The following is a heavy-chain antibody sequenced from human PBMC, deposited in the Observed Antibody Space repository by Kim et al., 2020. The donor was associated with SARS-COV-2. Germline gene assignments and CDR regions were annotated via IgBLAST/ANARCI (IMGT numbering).Heavy chain of an antibody. J-gene: IGHJ5*02. V-gene: IGHV4-59*08. CDR2: IHYSGNT. CDR1: GGSIISYF. Sequence: SETLSLTCTVSGGSIISYFWSWIRQPPGKGLEWIGYIHYSGNTNYNPSLKSRVIILVDTSNNQLSLQLGSVTPADTAVYYCARHDYRNWFDPWGQGTLVTVSS. CDR3: ARHDYRNWFDP. D-gene: IGHD4-17*01.